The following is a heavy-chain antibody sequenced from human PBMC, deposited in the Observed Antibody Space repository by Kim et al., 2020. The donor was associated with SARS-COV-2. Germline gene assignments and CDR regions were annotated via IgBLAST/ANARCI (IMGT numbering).Heavy chain of an antibody. Sequence: GGSLRLSCAASGFTFSSYWMSWVRQAPGKGLEWVANIKQDGSEKYYVDSVKGRFTISRDNAKNSLYLQMNSLRAEDTAVYYCARSWLLRYYYYGMDVWGQGTTVTVSS. J-gene: IGHJ6*02. CDR1: GFTFSSYW. V-gene: IGHV3-7*01. CDR2: IKQDGSEK. D-gene: IGHD6-19*01. CDR3: ARSWLLRYYYYGMDV.